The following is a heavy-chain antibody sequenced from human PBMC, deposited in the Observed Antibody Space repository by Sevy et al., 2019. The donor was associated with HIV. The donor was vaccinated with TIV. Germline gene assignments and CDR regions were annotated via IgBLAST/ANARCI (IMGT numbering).Heavy chain of an antibody. V-gene: IGHV3-30*18. CDR3: ANAYSGSYSHSYLYALDV. D-gene: IGHD1-26*01. J-gene: IGHJ6*02. CDR2: ISHDGLNE. Sequence: GGSLRLSCIGSGLSFSYYGIHWVRQSPGKGLDWVALISHDGLNEYYAESVKGRFTISRDNSKNTVYLEMNSLRNEDTAIYFCANAYSGSYSHSYLYALDVWGQGTTVTVSS. CDR1: GLSFSYYG.